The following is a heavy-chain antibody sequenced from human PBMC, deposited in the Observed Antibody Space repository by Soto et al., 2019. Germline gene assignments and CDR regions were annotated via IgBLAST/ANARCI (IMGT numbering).Heavy chain of an antibody. CDR3: ARGVAPAVVVDMMEYDI. D-gene: IGHD2-21*01. V-gene: IGHV4-31*03. CDR1: GGSISSGGYY. Sequence: PSETLSLTCTVSGGSISSGGYYWSWIRQHPGKGLEWIGYIYYSGSTYCNPSLKSRVTISVDTSKNQFSLKLSSVTAADTAVYYCARGVAPAVVVDMMEYDIWGQGTMVTVSS. J-gene: IGHJ3*02. CDR2: IYYSGST.